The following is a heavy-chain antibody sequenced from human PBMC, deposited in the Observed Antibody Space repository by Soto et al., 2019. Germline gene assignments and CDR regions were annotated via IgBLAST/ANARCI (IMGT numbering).Heavy chain of an antibody. CDR1: GGSISSGGYS. V-gene: IGHV4-30-2*01. CDR2: MYHSGST. D-gene: IGHD3-22*01. Sequence: PSETLSLTCAVSGGSISSGGYSWSWIRQPPGKGLEWIGYMYHSGSTYYNPSLKSRVTISIDRSKNQFSLKLSSVTAADTAVYYCARSGSSGYYLDYWGQGTLVTVS. J-gene: IGHJ4*02. CDR3: ARSGSSGYYLDY.